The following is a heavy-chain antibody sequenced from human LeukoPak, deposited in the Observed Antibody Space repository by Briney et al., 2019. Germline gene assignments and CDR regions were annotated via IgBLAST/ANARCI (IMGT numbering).Heavy chain of an antibody. D-gene: IGHD3-3*01. Sequence: GGSLRLFCAVSGFFFSGYWMSWVRQAPGKGLEWVTNIKKDGSEIFYVHSVTGRFSISRDHTKNSLYLQINSLRAEDTAGYYCARAQNDFWSGYFDYWGQGILVTVSS. CDR3: ARAQNDFWSGYFDY. CDR1: GFFFSGYW. J-gene: IGHJ4*02. CDR2: IKKDGSEI. V-gene: IGHV3-7*04.